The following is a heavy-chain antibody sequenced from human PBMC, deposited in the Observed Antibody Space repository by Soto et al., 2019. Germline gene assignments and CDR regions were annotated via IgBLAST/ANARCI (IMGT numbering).Heavy chain of an antibody. CDR2: INPNSGGT. V-gene: IGHV1-2*04. D-gene: IGHD2-15*01. J-gene: IGHJ3*02. Sequence: ASVKVSCKASGHTFTGYYMHWVRQAPGQGLEWMGWINPNSGGTNYAQKFQGWVTMTRDTSISTAYMELSRLRSDDTAVYYCARDQNCSGGSCWAEAFDIWGQGTMVTVSS. CDR1: GHTFTGYY. CDR3: ARDQNCSGGSCWAEAFDI.